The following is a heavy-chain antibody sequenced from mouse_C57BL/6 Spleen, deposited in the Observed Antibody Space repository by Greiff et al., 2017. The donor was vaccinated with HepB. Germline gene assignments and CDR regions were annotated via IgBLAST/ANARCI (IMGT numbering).Heavy chain of an antibody. CDR3: ARLRGSSGYVGDY. V-gene: IGHV1-69*01. Sequence: QVQLQQPGAELVMPGASVKLSCKASGYTFTSYWMHWVKQRPGQGLEWIGEIDPSDSYTNYNQKFKGKSTLTVDKSSSTAYMQLSSLTSEDSAVYYCARLRGSSGYVGDYWGQGTSVTVSS. CDR1: GYTFTSYW. CDR2: IDPSDSYT. J-gene: IGHJ4*01. D-gene: IGHD3-2*02.